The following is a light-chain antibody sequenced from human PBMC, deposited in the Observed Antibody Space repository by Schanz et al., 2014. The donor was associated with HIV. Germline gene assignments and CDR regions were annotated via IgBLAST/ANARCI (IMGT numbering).Light chain of an antibody. J-gene: IGKJ2*01. V-gene: IGKV1-5*03. CDR2: EAS. Sequence: DIQMTQSPSTLSASVGDRVSITCRSTHSIDSGLAWYQQKPGKAPNLLIYEASTLETGVPPRFSGSGSGTEFTLTISSLQPDDFATYYCQQYDSYPYTFGQGTKLEIK. CDR3: QQYDSYPYT. CDR1: HSIDSG.